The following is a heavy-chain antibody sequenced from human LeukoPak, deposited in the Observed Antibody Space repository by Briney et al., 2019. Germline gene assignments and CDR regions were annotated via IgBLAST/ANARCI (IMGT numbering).Heavy chain of an antibody. V-gene: IGHV3-9*01. J-gene: IGHJ4*02. CDR2: ISWNSGSI. Sequence: GRSLRLSCAASGFTFDDYAMHWVRQAPGKGLEWVSGISWNSGSIGYADSVKGRFTISRDNAKNSLYLQMNSPRAEDTALYYCAKQYSSSWSTIDYWGQGTLVTVSS. CDR3: AKQYSSSWSTIDY. CDR1: GFTFDDYA. D-gene: IGHD6-13*01.